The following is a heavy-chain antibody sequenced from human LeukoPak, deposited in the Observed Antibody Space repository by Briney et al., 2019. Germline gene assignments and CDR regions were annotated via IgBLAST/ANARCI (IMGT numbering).Heavy chain of an antibody. CDR1: GFTFSTYA. D-gene: IGHD2-8*01. Sequence: LSGGSLRLSCAASGFTFSTYAMSWVRQAPGKGPEWVSTISSGGGFTYYSDSVKGRFTISRDSSKNTLCLQMNSLRAEDTAVYYCAKDLRIRAGVPDYWGQGTLVTVSS. J-gene: IGHJ4*02. CDR3: AKDLRIRAGVPDY. V-gene: IGHV3-23*01. CDR2: ISSGGGFT.